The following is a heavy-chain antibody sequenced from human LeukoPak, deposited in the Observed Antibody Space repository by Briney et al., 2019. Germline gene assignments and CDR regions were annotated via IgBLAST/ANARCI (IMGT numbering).Heavy chain of an antibody. CDR3: ARGGDYLWGSHRYFDY. Sequence: PGGSLRLSCAASGFTFSNYAMSWVRQAPGKGLEWVSSISGSGSSTYYADSLKGRFTISRDNSKNTLYLQVNSLRAEDTAVYYCARGGDYLWGSHRYFDYWGQGTLVTVSS. CDR1: GFTFSNYA. D-gene: IGHD3-16*02. J-gene: IGHJ4*02. V-gene: IGHV3-23*01. CDR2: ISGSGSST.